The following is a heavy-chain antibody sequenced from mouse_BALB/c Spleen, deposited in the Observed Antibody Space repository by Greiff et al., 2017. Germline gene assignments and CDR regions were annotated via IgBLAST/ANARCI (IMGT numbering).Heavy chain of an antibody. CDR2: INPSTGYT. Sequence: QVQLQQSGAELAKPGASVKMSCKASGYTFTSYWMHWVKQRPGQGLEWIGYINPSTGYTEYNQKFKDKATLTADKSSSTAYMQLSSLTSEDSAVYYCAGDYDDWFAYWGQGTLVTVSA. CDR1: GYTFTSYW. D-gene: IGHD2-4*01. CDR3: AGDYDDWFAY. J-gene: IGHJ3*01. V-gene: IGHV1-7*01.